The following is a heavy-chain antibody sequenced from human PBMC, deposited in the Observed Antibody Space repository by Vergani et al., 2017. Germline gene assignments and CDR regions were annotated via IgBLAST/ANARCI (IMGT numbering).Heavy chain of an antibody. V-gene: IGHV5-51*03. CDR1: GYSITNYW. Sequence: EVQLVQSGAGVKKPGESLKISCQGSGYSITNYWIAWVRQRPGKGLEWMGIIYAGDSDVRYSPSFQGQVTMSVDKSLSTAYLQWSSLKASDTATYYCAKTHDFSSLYSSYNWFDPWGQGTQVTVSS. D-gene: IGHD3-3*01. J-gene: IGHJ5*02. CDR3: AKTHDFSSLYSSYNWFDP. CDR2: IYAGDSDV.